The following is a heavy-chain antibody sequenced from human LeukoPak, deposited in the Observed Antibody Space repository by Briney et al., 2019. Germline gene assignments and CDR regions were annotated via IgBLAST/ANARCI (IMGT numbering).Heavy chain of an antibody. Sequence: SETLSLTCTVSGGSISSYYWSWIRQPPGKGLKGMGYIYYSGSTNYNPSLKSRVTISVDTSKNQFSLKLSSVTAADTAVYYCARAYCGGDCYSANAFDIWGQGTMVTVSS. CDR3: ARAYCGGDCYSANAFDI. D-gene: IGHD2-21*02. V-gene: IGHV4-59*08. J-gene: IGHJ3*02. CDR2: IYYSGST. CDR1: GGSISSYY.